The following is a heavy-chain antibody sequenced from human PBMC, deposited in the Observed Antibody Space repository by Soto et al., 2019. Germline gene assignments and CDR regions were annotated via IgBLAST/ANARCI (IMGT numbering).Heavy chain of an antibody. Sequence: GASVKVSCKASGYTFTIYDINWVRQATGQGLEWMGWMDPNSGNTGYAQKLQGRVTMTTDTSTSTAYMELRSLRSDDTAVYYCARKIANYYYYMDVWGKGTTVTVSS. V-gene: IGHV1-8*01. CDR3: ARKIANYYYYMDV. D-gene: IGHD2-21*01. CDR1: GYTFTIYD. J-gene: IGHJ6*03. CDR2: MDPNSGNT.